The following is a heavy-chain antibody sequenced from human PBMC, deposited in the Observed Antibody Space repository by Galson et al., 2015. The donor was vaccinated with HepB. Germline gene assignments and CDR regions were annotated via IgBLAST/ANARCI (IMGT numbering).Heavy chain of an antibody. CDR3: TRAPQGAHGDYGDY. CDR2: IRSKAYGGTT. Sequence: SLRLSCAASGFSFGDYAMSWFRQAPGKGLEWVGFIRSKAYGGTTEYAASVKGRFTISRDDSKSIAYLRMNSLKTDDTAVYYCTRAPQGAHGDYGDYWGQGTLVTVSS. V-gene: IGHV3-49*03. J-gene: IGHJ4*02. D-gene: IGHD2-21*01. CDR1: GFSFGDYA.